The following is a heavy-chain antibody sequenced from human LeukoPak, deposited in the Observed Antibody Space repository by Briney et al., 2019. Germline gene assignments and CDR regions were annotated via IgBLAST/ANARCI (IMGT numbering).Heavy chain of an antibody. CDR1: GGSFSGSY. V-gene: IGHV4-34*01. CDR3: ARDRVIRYCSSTSCYTNWFDP. D-gene: IGHD2-2*02. J-gene: IGHJ5*02. Sequence: SETLSLTCAVYGGSFSGSYWSWIRQPPGRGLEWMGEINHSGSTNYNPLLKSRVTIDTSKNQFSLKLSSVTAADTAVYYCARDRVIRYCSSTSCYTNWFDPWGQGTLVTVSS. CDR2: INHSGST.